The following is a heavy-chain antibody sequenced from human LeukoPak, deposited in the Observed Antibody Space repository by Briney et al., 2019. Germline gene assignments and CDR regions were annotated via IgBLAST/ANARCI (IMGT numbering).Heavy chain of an antibody. CDR1: GYTFTSYY. CDR3: AREVNSGYELGENWFDP. J-gene: IGHJ5*02. Sequence: GASVKVSCKASGYTFTSYYMHWVRQAPGQGLEWMGIINPSGGSTSYAQKFQGRVTMTRDMSTSTVYMELSSLRSEDTAVYYCAREVNSGYELGENWFDPWGQGTLVTVSS. D-gene: IGHD5-12*01. V-gene: IGHV1-46*01. CDR2: INPSGGST.